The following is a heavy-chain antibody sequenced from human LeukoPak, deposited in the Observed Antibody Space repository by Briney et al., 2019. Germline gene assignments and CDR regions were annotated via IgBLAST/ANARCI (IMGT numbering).Heavy chain of an antibody. Sequence: GGSLRLSCAASGFTFSSYGMSWVRQAPGKGLEWVSAISGSGGSTYYADSVKGRFTISRDNSKNTLYLQMNSLRAEDTAVYYCAKDDTSGLVTSLLFDYWGQGTLVTVSS. CDR1: GFTFSSYG. CDR2: ISGSGGST. D-gene: IGHD4-23*01. V-gene: IGHV3-23*01. CDR3: AKDDTSGLVTSLLFDY. J-gene: IGHJ4*02.